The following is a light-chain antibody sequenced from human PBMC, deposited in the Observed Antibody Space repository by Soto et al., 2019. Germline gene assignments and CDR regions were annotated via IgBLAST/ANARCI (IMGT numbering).Light chain of an antibody. CDR1: NSNIGAGYD. CDR2: GNS. J-gene: IGLJ3*02. V-gene: IGLV1-40*01. Sequence: QSVLTQPPSVSGAPGQRVTIACTGSNSNIGAGYDVHWYRHFPGAAPKLLLSGNSHRPSGVPDRFFGSKSGTSASLTIIGLQAEDEADYYCQSYDSSLSGSGVFGGGTKLTVL. CDR3: QSYDSSLSGSGV.